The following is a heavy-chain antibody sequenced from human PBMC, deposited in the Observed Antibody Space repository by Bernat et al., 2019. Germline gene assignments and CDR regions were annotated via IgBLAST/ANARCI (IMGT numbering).Heavy chain of an antibody. CDR3: ATVNGFG. CDR2: FDPEDGET. CDR1: GYTLTELS. D-gene: IGHD1-1*01. Sequence: QVQLVQSGAEVKKPGASVMVSCKVSGYTLTELSMHWVRQAPGKGLEWLGGFDPEDGETIHAQKFQGRDTMTEDTCTDSAYMELSSLRAEDTAVYYCATVNGFGWGQGTLVTVSS. V-gene: IGHV1-24*01. J-gene: IGHJ4*02.